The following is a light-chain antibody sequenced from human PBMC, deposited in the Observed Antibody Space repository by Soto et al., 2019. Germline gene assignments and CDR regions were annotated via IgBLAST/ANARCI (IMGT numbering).Light chain of an antibody. J-gene: IGKJ1*01. CDR2: DAS. CDR3: QQYNSFLT. CDR1: HNMNIW. Sequence: DIQMTQSPSTLSASVGDRVTITCRASHNMNIWLAWYQQKPGKAPRLLIYDASTLESGVPSRFSGSGSGTEFTHTISSLQPDDFATFYCQQYNSFLTFGQGTKVSFK. V-gene: IGKV1-5*01.